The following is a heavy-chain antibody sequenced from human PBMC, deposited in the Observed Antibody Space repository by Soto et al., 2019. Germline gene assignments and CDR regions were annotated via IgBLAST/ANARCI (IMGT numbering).Heavy chain of an antibody. CDR2: INPNSGGT. V-gene: IGHV1-2*02. D-gene: IGHD2-15*01. CDR1: GYTFTGYY. Sequence: GASVKVSCKASGYTFTGYYMHWVRQAPGQGLEWMGWINPNSGGTNYAQKFQGRVTMTRDTSISTAYMELSRLRSDDTAVYYCARDSTGCSGGSCYSGWFDPWGQGTLVTVSS. CDR3: ARDSTGCSGGSCYSGWFDP. J-gene: IGHJ5*02.